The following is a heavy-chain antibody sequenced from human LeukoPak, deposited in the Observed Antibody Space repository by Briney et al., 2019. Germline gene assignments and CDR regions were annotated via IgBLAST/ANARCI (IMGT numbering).Heavy chain of an antibody. D-gene: IGHD2-15*01. CDR3: ARDGYSDCSGGSCYFEY. CDR2: ISYDGSNK. CDR1: GFTFSSYA. Sequence: PGRSLRLSCAAPGFTFSSYAMHWVRQAPGKGLEWVAVISYDGSNKYYADSVKGRFTISRDNSKNTLYLQMNSLRAEDTAVYYCARDGYSDCSGGSCYFEYWGQGTLVTVS. J-gene: IGHJ4*02. V-gene: IGHV3-30*04.